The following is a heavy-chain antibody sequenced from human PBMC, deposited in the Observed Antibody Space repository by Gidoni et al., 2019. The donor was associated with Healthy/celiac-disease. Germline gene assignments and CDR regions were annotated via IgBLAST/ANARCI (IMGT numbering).Heavy chain of an antibody. CDR2: ISYDGSNK. CDR3: ARAPIAAAGTYYYYGMDV. D-gene: IGHD6-13*01. J-gene: IGHJ6*02. CDR1: GFTFSSYA. Sequence: QVQLVESGGGVVQPGRSLRLSCAASGFTFSSYAMHWVRQAPGKGLEWVAVISYDGSNKYYADSVKGRFTISRDNSKNTLYLQMNSLRAEDTAVYYCARAPIAAAGTYYYYGMDVWGQGTTVTVSS. V-gene: IGHV3-30*04.